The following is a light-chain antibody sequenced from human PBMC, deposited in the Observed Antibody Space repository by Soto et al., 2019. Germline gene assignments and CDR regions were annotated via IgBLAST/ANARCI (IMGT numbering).Light chain of an antibody. J-gene: IGKJ3*01. CDR1: QSIINY. Sequence: DIQMTQSPPSLSASIGDRVTITCRASQSIINYLNWFQQKPGRAPKLLIYGTSNLQSGVPSRFSGSGSGTAFTLTIRDLQPEDFATYYCLQTYSTPFAFGPGTKVDI. V-gene: IGKV1-39*01. CDR3: LQTYSTPFA. CDR2: GTS.